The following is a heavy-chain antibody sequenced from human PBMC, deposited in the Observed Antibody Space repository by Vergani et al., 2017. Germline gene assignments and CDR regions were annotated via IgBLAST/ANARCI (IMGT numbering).Heavy chain of an antibody. J-gene: IGHJ4*02. D-gene: IGHD3-22*01. CDR2: FDPEHVEV. CDR1: GYSLTELT. Sequence: QVQLVQSGSEVRKPGAPVKVSCQVSGYSLTELTIHWVRQAPGKGLEWMGGFDPEHVEVTFAHHIQGRVTMTEDRSTDTAYMELSSLRPEDTALYYCAIGTDYYDSSGYYLDYWGQGTLVTVSS. CDR3: AIGTDYYDSSGYYLDY. V-gene: IGHV1-24*01.